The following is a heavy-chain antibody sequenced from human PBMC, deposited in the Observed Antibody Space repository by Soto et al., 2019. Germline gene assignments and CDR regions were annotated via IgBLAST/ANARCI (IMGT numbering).Heavy chain of an antibody. D-gene: IGHD2-15*01. Sequence: SETLSLTCSVSSGSISGYYWSWIRQTPEKGLEWIGYIYYSGSTNYNPSLKSRVTMLIDMSKNQFSLKLTSVSAADTAVYYCAAAPRYWGQGILVTVSS. CDR2: IYYSGST. CDR3: AAAPRY. CDR1: SGSISGYY. J-gene: IGHJ4*02. V-gene: IGHV4-59*01.